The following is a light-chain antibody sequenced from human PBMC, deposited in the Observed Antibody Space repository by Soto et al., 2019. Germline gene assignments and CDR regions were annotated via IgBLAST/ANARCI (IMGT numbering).Light chain of an antibody. Sequence: EIVLTQSPGTLSLSPGESATLSCRTSQSVTSSYLAWYQQKPGQAPRLLIYGASTRATGLPDRFSGGGSGTVFILTISRLEPEDFAVYYCQQYYSSPYTFGQGTEVEI. V-gene: IGKV3-20*01. CDR3: QQYYSSPYT. CDR1: QSVTSSY. CDR2: GAS. J-gene: IGKJ2*01.